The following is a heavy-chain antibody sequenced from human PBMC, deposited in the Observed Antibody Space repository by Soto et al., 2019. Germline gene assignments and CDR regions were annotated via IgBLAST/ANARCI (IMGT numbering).Heavy chain of an antibody. Sequence: SVKVSCKASGGTFSSYTISWVRQAPGQGLEWMGRIIPILGIANYAQKFQGRVTITADKSTSTAYMELSSLRSEDTALYYCARDKGYDFWSGYPNWFDPWGQGTLVTVSS. CDR1: GGTFSSYT. V-gene: IGHV1-69*04. J-gene: IGHJ5*02. CDR3: ARDKGYDFWSGYPNWFDP. D-gene: IGHD3-3*01. CDR2: IIPILGIA.